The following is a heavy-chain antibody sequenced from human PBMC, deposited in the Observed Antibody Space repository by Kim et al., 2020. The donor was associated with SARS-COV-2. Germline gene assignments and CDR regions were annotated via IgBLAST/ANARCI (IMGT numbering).Heavy chain of an antibody. Sequence: SQTLSLTCTVSGASITSGSYYWPWIRQPAGQGLEWIGRISTSGSTNYNPSLKSRLTISLDTSKNQFSLKVNSVTAADTAIYYCARAAAVSFDCWGQGTLVTVSS. V-gene: IGHV4-61*02. CDR3: ARAAAVSFDC. J-gene: IGHJ4*02. CDR2: ISTSGST. D-gene: IGHD6-13*01. CDR1: GASITSGSYY.